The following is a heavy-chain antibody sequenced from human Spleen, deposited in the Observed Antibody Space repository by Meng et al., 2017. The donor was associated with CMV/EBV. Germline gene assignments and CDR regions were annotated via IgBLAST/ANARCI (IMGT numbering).Heavy chain of an antibody. CDR1: GGSVSHGSNY. V-gene: IGHV4-61*01. Sequence: SETLSLTCTVSGGSVSHGSNYWSWIRQPPGKGLEWISYMYYSGSTNYNPSLKSRVTISVDTSKNQVSLRLNSVTAADTAVYYCARGGAVAGTGLGSWGQGTLVTVSS. J-gene: IGHJ5*02. CDR3: ARGGAVAGTGLGS. D-gene: IGHD6-19*01. CDR2: MYYSGST.